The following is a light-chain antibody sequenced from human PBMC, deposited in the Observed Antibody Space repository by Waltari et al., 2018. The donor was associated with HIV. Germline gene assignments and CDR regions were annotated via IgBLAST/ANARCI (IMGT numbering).Light chain of an antibody. CDR3: QAWDSSSWV. V-gene: IGLV1-51*02. J-gene: IGLJ3*02. Sequence: QSVLTQPPSVSAAPGQKVTISCSGSTSNIGENFVSWYQQLPGTAPRLLIYENHHRPSGTPDRFSGSNSGNTATLTISGTQAMDEADYYCQAWDSSSWVFGGGTKLTVL. CDR1: TSNIGENF. CDR2: ENH.